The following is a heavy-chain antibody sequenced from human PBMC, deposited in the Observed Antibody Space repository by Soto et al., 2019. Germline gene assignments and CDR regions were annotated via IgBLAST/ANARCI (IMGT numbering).Heavy chain of an antibody. J-gene: IGHJ5*02. V-gene: IGHV4-59*01. CDR2: IHHSGST. CDR1: GGSISTYY. Sequence: SETLSLTCTVSGGSISTYYWTWIRQPPGKGLQWIGYIHHSGSTNYNPSLKSRVTISVDTSKRRFSLRLSSLTTADTAVYYCARGGPLFYDFWSAKPTWFDPWGQGTLVTVSP. D-gene: IGHD3-3*01. CDR3: ARGGPLFYDFWSAKPTWFDP.